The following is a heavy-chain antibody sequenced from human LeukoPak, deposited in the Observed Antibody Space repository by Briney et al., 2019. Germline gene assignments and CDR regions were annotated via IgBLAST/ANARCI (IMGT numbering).Heavy chain of an antibody. J-gene: IGHJ5*02. CDR3: ARGAPYRSDWFDP. V-gene: IGHV1-18*01. CDR1: GYTFSSYG. D-gene: IGHD6-19*01. Sequence: ASVKVSRKASGYTFSSYGISWVRQAPGQGLEWMGWISAYNGNTNYAQKLQGRVTMTTDTSTSTAYMDLRSLRSDDTAVYYCARGAPYRSDWFDPWGQGTLVTVSS. CDR2: ISAYNGNT.